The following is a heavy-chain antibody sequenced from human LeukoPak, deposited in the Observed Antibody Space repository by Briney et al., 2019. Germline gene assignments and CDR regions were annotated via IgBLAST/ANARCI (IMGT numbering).Heavy chain of an antibody. CDR1: GFSFDDYA. J-gene: IGHJ6*03. CDR2: ISWNSGSI. CDR3: AKGRNYAYYYYMDV. D-gene: IGHD1-7*01. V-gene: IGHV3-9*01. Sequence: PGGSLRLSCAASGFSFDDYAMHWVRQAPGKGLEWVSGISWNSGSIGYADSVKGRLTISRDNAKKSLYLQMNSLRAEDTALYYCAKGRNYAYYYYMDVWGKGTTVTVSS.